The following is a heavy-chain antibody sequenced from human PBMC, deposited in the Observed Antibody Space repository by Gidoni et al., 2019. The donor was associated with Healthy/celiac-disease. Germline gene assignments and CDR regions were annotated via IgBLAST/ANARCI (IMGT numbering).Heavy chain of an antibody. Sequence: LAHIFSNDEKSYSTSLKSRLTISKDTSKSQVVLTMTNMDPVDTATYYCARIAYGQWLDLREDAFDIWGQGTMVTVSS. CDR2: IFSNDEK. J-gene: IGHJ3*02. CDR3: ARIAYGQWLDLREDAFDI. D-gene: IGHD6-19*01. V-gene: IGHV2-26*01.